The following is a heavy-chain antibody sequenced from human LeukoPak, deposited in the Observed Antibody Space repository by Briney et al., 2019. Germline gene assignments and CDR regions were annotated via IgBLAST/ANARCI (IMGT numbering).Heavy chain of an antibody. Sequence: PSETLSLTCTVSGASINSGDYYWSWIRQPPGKGLEWIGYISHSGSTYFNPSLKSRVTISVDTSKNQFSLKLSSVTAADTAVYYCARVIGNSGQWLVPYYYYGMAVWGQGTTVTVSS. D-gene: IGHD6-19*01. CDR2: ISHSGST. J-gene: IGHJ6*02. V-gene: IGHV4-30-4*01. CDR1: GASINSGDYY. CDR3: ARVIGNSGQWLVPYYYYGMAV.